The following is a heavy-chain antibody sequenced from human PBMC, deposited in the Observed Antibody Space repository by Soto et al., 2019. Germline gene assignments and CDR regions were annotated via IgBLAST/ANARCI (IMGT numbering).Heavy chain of an antibody. CDR3: ARIPFDHVWGTDRYSPNFDY. D-gene: IGHD3-16*02. CDR1: GFTFSSYA. V-gene: IGHV3-23*01. CDR2: ISGSGDSK. Sequence: PGGSLRLSCAASGFTFSSYALSWVRQGPGKGLEWVSGISGSGDSKHYSGSLKGRFTISRNNSKNTLFLQMNSLRAEDTAVYYCARIPFDHVWGTDRYSPNFDYWGQGTQVTVSS. J-gene: IGHJ4*02.